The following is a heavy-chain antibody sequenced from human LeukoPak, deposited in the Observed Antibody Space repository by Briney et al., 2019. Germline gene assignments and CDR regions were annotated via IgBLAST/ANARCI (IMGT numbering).Heavy chain of an antibody. Sequence: GASVKVSCKASGYTFTGSYMHWVRQAPGQGLEWMGWINLNSGGTNYAQKFQVRVTMTRDTSISTAYMELSRLRSDDTAVYYCARVGVWSASNWFDPWGQGALVTVSS. CDR2: INLNSGGT. CDR1: GYTFTGSY. V-gene: IGHV1-2*02. J-gene: IGHJ5*02. D-gene: IGHD3-3*01. CDR3: ARVGVWSASNWFDP.